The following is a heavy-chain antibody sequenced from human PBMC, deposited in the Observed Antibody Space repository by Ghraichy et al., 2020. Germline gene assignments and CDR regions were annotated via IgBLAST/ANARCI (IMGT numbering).Heavy chain of an antibody. Sequence: TLSLTCAVSGGSISSGSFSWSWIRQPPGKGLEWIGYIYQSGATYYNPSLKSRVTISLDDSRNQFSLNLSSVTAADTAVYYCARAPYDDDGFYDDGFDVWGQGTMFTVSS. CDR1: GGSISSGSFS. CDR3: ARAPYDDDGFYDDGFDV. D-gene: IGHD3-22*01. CDR2: IYQSGAT. V-gene: IGHV4-30-2*01. J-gene: IGHJ3*01.